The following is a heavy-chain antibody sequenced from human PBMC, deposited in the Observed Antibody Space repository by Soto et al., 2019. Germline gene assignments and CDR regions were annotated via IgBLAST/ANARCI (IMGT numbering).Heavy chain of an antibody. CDR3: AKEFAGNWNYLGHYYGLDV. D-gene: IGHD1-7*01. CDR2: MSGSGGST. CDR1: GFTFSSYA. Sequence: EVPLLESGGNLVQPGGSLRLSCAASGFTFSSYAMSWVRQAPGKGLEWVSAMSGSGGSTYYADSVKGRFTISRDNSKNTLYLQMNSLRAEDTALYYCAKEFAGNWNYLGHYYGLDVWGQGTTVTVSS. J-gene: IGHJ6*02. V-gene: IGHV3-23*01.